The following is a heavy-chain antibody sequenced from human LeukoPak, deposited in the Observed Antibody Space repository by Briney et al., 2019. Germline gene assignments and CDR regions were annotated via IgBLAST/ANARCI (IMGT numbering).Heavy chain of an antibody. D-gene: IGHD6-19*01. CDR2: ISSNGGST. CDR1: GFTFSSYA. J-gene: IGHJ5*02. CDR3: AREGAVSGTLTLDT. Sequence: GGSLRLSCSASGFTFSSYAMHWVRQAPGKGLEYVSVISSNGGSTYYADSVKGRFTISRDNAKNSLYLQMNSLRAEDTAVYYCAREGAVSGTLTLDTWGQGTLVTVSS. V-gene: IGHV3-64*04.